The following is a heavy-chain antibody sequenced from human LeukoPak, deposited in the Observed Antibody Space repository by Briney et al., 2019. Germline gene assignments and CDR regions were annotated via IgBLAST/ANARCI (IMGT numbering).Heavy chain of an antibody. J-gene: IGHJ4*02. D-gene: IGHD5-18*01. CDR3: ARHGDTAISFNY. V-gene: IGHV4-39*01. Sequence: SETLSLTCTVSGGSVRSSSYYWGCIRQPPEKGLEWIGSVHYNGSTYYNPSLKSRVTISVDTPKDQFSLKLSSVTAADTAVYFCARHGDTAISFNYWGQGTLVTVSS. CDR1: GGSVRSSSYY. CDR2: VHYNGST.